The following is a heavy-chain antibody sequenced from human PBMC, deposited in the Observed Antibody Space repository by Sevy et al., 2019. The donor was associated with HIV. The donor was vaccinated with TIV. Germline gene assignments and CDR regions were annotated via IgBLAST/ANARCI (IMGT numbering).Heavy chain of an antibody. CDR2: IWYDGSNQ. Sequence: GGSLRLSCAASGFTFSSYGMHWVRQAPGKGLEWVAVIWYDGSNQYYADSVKGRFTISRDNSKNTLYLQMNSLRVEDTAVYYCAREDIVLGEDNYYGIDVWGQGTTVTVSS. V-gene: IGHV3-33*01. CDR1: GFTFSSYG. D-gene: IGHD2-15*01. CDR3: AREDIVLGEDNYYGIDV. J-gene: IGHJ6*02.